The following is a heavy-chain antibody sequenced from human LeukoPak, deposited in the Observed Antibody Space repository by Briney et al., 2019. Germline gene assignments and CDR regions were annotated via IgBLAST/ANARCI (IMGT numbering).Heavy chain of an antibody. J-gene: IGHJ3*02. D-gene: IGHD2/OR15-2a*01. V-gene: IGHV3-72*01. CDR3: TRNMGI. Sequence: GGGLRVSRAAPGFTFSDYFMDWGRPAPGEGVEWVGRIRNKVNSYTTEYAASVKGRFTISRDESKNSLYLQMNSLKTEDTAVYYCTRNMGIWGQGTMVTVSS. CDR2: IRNKVNSYTT. CDR1: GFTFSDYF.